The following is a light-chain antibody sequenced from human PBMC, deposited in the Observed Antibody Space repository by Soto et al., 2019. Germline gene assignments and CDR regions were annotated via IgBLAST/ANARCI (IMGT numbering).Light chain of an antibody. CDR1: QSVSSSY. CDR2: GAS. V-gene: IGKV3-20*01. J-gene: IGKJ4*01. Sequence: EIVLTQSPGTLYLSPGERATLSCRASQSVSSSYLAWYQQKPGQAPRLLIYGASSRATGIPDRFSGSGSGTDFTLTISRLEPEDFAVYYCQQYDNSPLTFGGGTKVEIK. CDR3: QQYDNSPLT.